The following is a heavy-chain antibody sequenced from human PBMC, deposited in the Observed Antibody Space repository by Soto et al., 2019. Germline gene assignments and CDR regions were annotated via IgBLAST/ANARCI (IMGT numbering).Heavy chain of an antibody. D-gene: IGHD3-9*01. V-gene: IGHV3-30-3*01. J-gene: IGHJ4*02. Sequence: GGSLRLSCAASGFTFSSYAMHWVRQAPGKGLEWVAVISYDGSNKYYADSVKGRFTISRDNSKNTLYLQMNSLRAEDTAVYYCARGGFDYNILTGLDYWGQGTLVTAPQ. CDR1: GFTFSSYA. CDR3: ARGGFDYNILTGLDY. CDR2: ISYDGSNK.